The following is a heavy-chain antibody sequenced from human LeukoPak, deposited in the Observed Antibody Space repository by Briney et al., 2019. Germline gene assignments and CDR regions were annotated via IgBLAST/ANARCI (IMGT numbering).Heavy chain of an antibody. Sequence: GGSLRLSCAASGFIFSSYSMNWVRQAPGKGLEWVSFISSSSNYIYYADSVKGRFTISRDNSQNTLYLQMNSLRAEDTAVYYCARERPSGTYPNYFDYWGQGTLVTVSS. CDR3: ARERPSGTYPNYFDY. CDR1: GFIFSSYS. V-gene: IGHV3-21*04. J-gene: IGHJ4*02. CDR2: ISSSSNYI. D-gene: IGHD1-26*01.